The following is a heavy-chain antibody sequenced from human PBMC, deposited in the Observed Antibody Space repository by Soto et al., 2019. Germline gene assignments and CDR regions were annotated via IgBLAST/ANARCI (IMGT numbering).Heavy chain of an antibody. CDR1: GFTFSSYS. J-gene: IGHJ4*02. D-gene: IGHD6-19*01. V-gene: IGHV3-23*01. CDR2: ISGGGGST. Sequence: PWGSLRLFCAASGFTFSSYSMNWVRQAPGKGLEWVSAISGGGGSTYYADSVKGRFTISRDNSKNTLYLQMNGLRAEDTAIYYCARRCIGVAGYFEYWGQGTLVTVSS. CDR3: ARRCIGVAGYFEY.